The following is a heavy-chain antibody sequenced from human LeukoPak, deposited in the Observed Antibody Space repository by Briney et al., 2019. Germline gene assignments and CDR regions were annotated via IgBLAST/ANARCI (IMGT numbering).Heavy chain of an antibody. CDR3: ARGGRGYQYDEYFDY. CDR1: GGSISSSSYY. J-gene: IGHJ4*02. D-gene: IGHD2-2*01. V-gene: IGHV4-61*02. Sequence: ASQTLSLTCTVSGGSISSSSYYWSWIRQPAGKGLEWIGRIYTSGSTNYNPSLKSRVTISVDTSKNQFSLKLSSVTAADTAVYYCARGGRGYQYDEYFDYWGQGTLVTVSS. CDR2: IYTSGST.